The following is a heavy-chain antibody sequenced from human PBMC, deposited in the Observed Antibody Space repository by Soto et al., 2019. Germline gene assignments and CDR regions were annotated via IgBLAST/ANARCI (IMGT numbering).Heavy chain of an antibody. CDR3: AIFYCSGGSCYPPYYYYGMDV. Sequence: GGSLRLSCAASGFTFSSYAMSWVRQAPGKGLEWVSAISGSGGSTYYADSVKGRFTISRDNSKNTLYLQMNSLRAEDTAVYYCAIFYCSGGSCYPPYYYYGMDVWGQGTTVTVSS. D-gene: IGHD2-15*01. CDR2: ISGSGGST. V-gene: IGHV3-23*01. J-gene: IGHJ6*02. CDR1: GFTFSSYA.